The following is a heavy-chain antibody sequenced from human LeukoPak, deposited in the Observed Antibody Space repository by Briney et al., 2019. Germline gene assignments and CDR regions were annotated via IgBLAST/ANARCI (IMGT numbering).Heavy chain of an antibody. CDR2: VGPNTGGT. D-gene: IGHD3-10*01. Sequence: ASVKVSCKASGYTFIDYYIHWVRQATGQGLEWMGWVGPNTGGTYYAQTFQGRVTMTSAASISTVYMELTSLTYDDTAVYYCARGSRFHPQNWFDPWGQGTLITLSS. CDR1: GYTFIDYY. V-gene: IGHV1-2*02. J-gene: IGHJ5*02. CDR3: ARGSRFHPQNWFDP.